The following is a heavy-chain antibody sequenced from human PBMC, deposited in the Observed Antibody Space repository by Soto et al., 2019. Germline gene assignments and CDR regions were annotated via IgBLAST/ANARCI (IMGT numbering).Heavy chain of an antibody. V-gene: IGHV4-59*08. Sequence: SETLSLTCTVSGGSISSYYWSWIRQPPGKGLEWIGYIYYSGSTNYNPSLKSRVTISVDTSKNQFSPKLSSVTAADTAVYYCARLWNSGYDYYYYYYMDVWGKGTTVTVSS. J-gene: IGHJ6*03. CDR2: IYYSGST. D-gene: IGHD5-12*01. CDR3: ARLWNSGYDYYYYYYMDV. CDR1: GGSISSYY.